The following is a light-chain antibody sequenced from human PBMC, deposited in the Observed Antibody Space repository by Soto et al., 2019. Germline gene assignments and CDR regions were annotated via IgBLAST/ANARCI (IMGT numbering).Light chain of an antibody. CDR1: SSDIGYYNY. Sequence: QSALTQPASVSGSPGQSITISCTGTSSDIGYYNYVSWYQQHQGKAPKVIIYEVSNRPSGVSDCFSGYKSGNTASLTIAGLQAEDEGDYYGSSDEDSSILMFGGGIELTVL. J-gene: IGLJ3*02. CDR2: EVS. V-gene: IGLV2-14*01. CDR3: SSDEDSSILM.